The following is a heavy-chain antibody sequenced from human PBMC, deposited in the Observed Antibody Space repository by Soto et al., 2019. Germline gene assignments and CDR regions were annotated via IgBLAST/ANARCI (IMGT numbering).Heavy chain of an antibody. CDR3: ARLEWGDCSSTSCFYNWFDP. J-gene: IGHJ5*02. Sequence: ASVKVSCKASGYTFTSYAMHWVRQAPGQRLEWMGWINAGNGNTKYSQKFQGRVTITRDTSASTAYMELSSLRSEDTAVYYCARLEWGDCSSTSCFYNWFDPWGQGTLVTVSS. V-gene: IGHV1-3*01. CDR2: INAGNGNT. CDR1: GYTFTSYA. D-gene: IGHD2-2*01.